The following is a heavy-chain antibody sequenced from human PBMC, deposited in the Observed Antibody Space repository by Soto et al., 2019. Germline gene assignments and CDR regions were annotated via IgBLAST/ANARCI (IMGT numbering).Heavy chain of an antibody. CDR3: AHRPSVWYLFDY. D-gene: IGHD6-19*01. J-gene: IGHJ4*02. CDR1: GLSLGTSGGG. Sequence: SGPTLVNPNRPLTLPCTFSGLSLGTSGGGVGGIRRPPGKALEWLAIIYWNDDKRYSPSLKSRLTITKVTTKNQVVLTMTNMDPVDTATYYCAHRPSVWYLFDYWGQGTLVTVSS. V-gene: IGHV2-5*01. CDR2: IYWNDDK.